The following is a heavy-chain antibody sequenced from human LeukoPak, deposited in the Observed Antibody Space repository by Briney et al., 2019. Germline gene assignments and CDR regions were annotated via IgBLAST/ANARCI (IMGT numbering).Heavy chain of an antibody. V-gene: IGHV1-2*02. CDR1: GYTLPGYY. CDR3: ARGGYVIVRDWFDP. CDR2: INPNSGDT. D-gene: IGHD3-16*01. J-gene: IGHJ5*02. Sequence: ASVKVSCKASGYTLPGYYMHWVRQAPGQGLEWMGCINPNSGDTEYAQKFQGRVTLTRDTSMNTAYMDLSRLRSDDTAIYYCARGGYVIVRDWFDPWGQGTLVTASS.